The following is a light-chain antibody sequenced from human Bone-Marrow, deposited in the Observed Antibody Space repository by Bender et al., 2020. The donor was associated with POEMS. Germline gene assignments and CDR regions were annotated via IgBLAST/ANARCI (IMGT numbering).Light chain of an antibody. Sequence: SYVMTQPPSVSVAPGQTARITCGGDNIGSQVVHWYRQKPGQAPVLVVYDDSGRPSGIPERLSGSNSGNTATLTISRVEAGDEADYYCQVWDSSSDHVVFGGGTKLTVL. J-gene: IGLJ2*01. V-gene: IGLV3-21*02. CDR1: NIGSQV. CDR2: DDS. CDR3: QVWDSSSDHVV.